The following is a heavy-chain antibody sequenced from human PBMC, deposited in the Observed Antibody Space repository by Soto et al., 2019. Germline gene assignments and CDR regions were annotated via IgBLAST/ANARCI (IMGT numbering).Heavy chain of an antibody. Sequence: QLVQSGAEVKKPGSSVKVSCKASGGDFLSYTISWVRQAPGQGPEWMGTIIPILDVAKNAQKFQGRVEITAAKATSTVYMELRSLRSDDTAVYYCAQMWFGELWHGMDVWGQGTTITVS. CDR3: AQMWFGELWHGMDV. CDR2: IIPILDVA. D-gene: IGHD3-10*01. V-gene: IGHV1-69*02. CDR1: GGDFLSYT. J-gene: IGHJ6*02.